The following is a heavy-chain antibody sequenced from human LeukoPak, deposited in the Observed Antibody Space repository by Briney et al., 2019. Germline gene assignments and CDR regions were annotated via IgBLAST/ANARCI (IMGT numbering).Heavy chain of an antibody. J-gene: IGHJ4*02. CDR3: ARARDLYDSSGYSFDY. V-gene: IGHV3-23*01. CDR2: ISGSGGST. Sequence: GGSLRLSCAASGFTFSSYAMSWVRQAPGKGLEWVSAISGSGGSTYYADSVKGRFTISRDNAKNTVYLQMNSLRAEDTAVYYCARARDLYDSSGYSFDYWGQGILVTVSS. CDR1: GFTFSSYA. D-gene: IGHD3-22*01.